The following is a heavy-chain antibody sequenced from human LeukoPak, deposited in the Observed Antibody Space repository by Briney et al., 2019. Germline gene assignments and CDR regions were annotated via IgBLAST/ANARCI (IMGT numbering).Heavy chain of an antibody. CDR1: GYTLTELS. CDR2: FDPEDGET. Sequence: ASAKVSCKVSGYTLTELSMHWVRQAPGKGLEWMGGFDPEDGETIYAQKFQGRVTMTEDTSTDTAYMELSSLRSEDTAVYYCATGLLALYYFDYWGQGTLVTVSS. V-gene: IGHV1-24*01. D-gene: IGHD2-15*01. J-gene: IGHJ4*02. CDR3: ATGLLALYYFDY.